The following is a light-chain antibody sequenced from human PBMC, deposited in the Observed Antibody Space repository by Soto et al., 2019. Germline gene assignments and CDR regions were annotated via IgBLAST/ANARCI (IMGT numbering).Light chain of an antibody. CDR1: QSVLYSSNNNNY. CDR2: WAS. J-gene: IGKJ4*01. V-gene: IGKV4-1*01. Sequence: DIVMTQSPDSLAVSLGERATINCKSSQSVLYSSNNNNYLAWYQQRPGQPPQLLIYWASTRESGVPDRFSGSGSGTDFTLTISSLQAEDVAVYYCQKYYDTPLTFGGGTRVEIK. CDR3: QKYYDTPLT.